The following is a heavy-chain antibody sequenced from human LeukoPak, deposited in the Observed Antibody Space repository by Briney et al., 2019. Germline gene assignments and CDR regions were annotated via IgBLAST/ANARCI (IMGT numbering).Heavy chain of an antibody. V-gene: IGHV4-4*07. CDR1: GGSISSYY. J-gene: IGHJ4*02. Sequence: SETLSLTCTVSGGSISSYYWSWIRQPAGKGLEWIGRIYTSGSTNYNPSLKSRVTMSVDSSKNQFSLKLSSVTAADTAVYYCAGGIYYDSSGYVDYWGQGTLVTVSS. CDR2: IYTSGST. CDR3: AGGIYYDSSGYVDY. D-gene: IGHD3-22*01.